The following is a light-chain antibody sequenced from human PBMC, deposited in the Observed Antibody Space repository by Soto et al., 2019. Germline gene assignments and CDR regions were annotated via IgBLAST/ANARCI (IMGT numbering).Light chain of an antibody. CDR1: QSVSSY. CDR3: QQSFNWPRFT. CDR2: DAS. V-gene: IGKV3-11*01. J-gene: IGKJ2*01. Sequence: EIVLTQSPATLSLSPGERATLSCRASQSVSSYLAWYQQKPGQAPRLLIYDASNRATGIPARFSGGGSGTDFTLTISSLEPEVFAVYYCQQSFNWPRFTFGQGTKLEIK.